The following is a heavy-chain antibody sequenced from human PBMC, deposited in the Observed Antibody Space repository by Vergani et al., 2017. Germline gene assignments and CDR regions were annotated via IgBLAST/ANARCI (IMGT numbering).Heavy chain of an antibody. Sequence: EVQLVESGGGLVQPGGSLRLSCAASGFTFSSYWMHWVRQAPGKGLVWVSRINSDGSSTSYADSVKGRFTISRGNAKNTLYLQMNSLRAEDTAVYYCARLPHTRIAAAGTTGRLYYYYGMDVWGQGTTVTVSS. J-gene: IGHJ6*02. D-gene: IGHD6-13*01. CDR1: GFTFSSYW. CDR2: INSDGSST. CDR3: ARLPHTRIAAAGTTGRLYYYYGMDV. V-gene: IGHV3-74*01.